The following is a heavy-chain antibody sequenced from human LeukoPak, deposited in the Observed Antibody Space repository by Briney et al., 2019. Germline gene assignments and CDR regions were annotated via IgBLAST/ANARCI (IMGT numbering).Heavy chain of an antibody. D-gene: IGHD3-22*01. Sequence: GGSLRLSCAVSGITLSNYGMSWVRQAPGKGLEWVAGISDSGGRTNYADSVKGRFTISRDNPRNTLYLQMNSLRAEDTAVYFCAKRGVVIRVILVGFHKEANYFDSWGQGALVTVSS. V-gene: IGHV3-23*01. CDR1: GITLSNYG. CDR3: AKRGVVIRVILVGFHKEANYFDS. CDR2: ISDSGGRT. J-gene: IGHJ4*02.